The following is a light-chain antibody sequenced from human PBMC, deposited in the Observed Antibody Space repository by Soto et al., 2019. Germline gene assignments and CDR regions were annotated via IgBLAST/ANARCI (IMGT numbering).Light chain of an antibody. V-gene: IGKV3-20*01. CDR2: GAS. J-gene: IGKJ3*01. CDR1: QTIGSN. CDR3: QQYGSSRFT. Sequence: EIVMTQSPAALSLSPGERATLSCRASQTIGSNLAWLQQKPGQAPRLLIYGASSRATGIPDRFSGSGSGTDFTLTISRLEPEDFAVYYCQQYGSSRFTFGPGTKVDIK.